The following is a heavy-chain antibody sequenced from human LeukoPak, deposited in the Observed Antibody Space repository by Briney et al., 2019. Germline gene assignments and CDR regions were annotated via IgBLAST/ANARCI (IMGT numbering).Heavy chain of an antibody. CDR2: INPNGDGT. CDR3: ARATCNTDCAGFDP. CDR1: RYTLTGYY. D-gene: IGHD2/OR15-2a*01. J-gene: IGHJ5*02. V-gene: IGHV1-2*02. Sequence: ASVKVSCKASRYTLTGYYIHWVRQAPGQGREWMGWINPNGDGTNYAQNFQGRVTETRDTSTSPAYMELSRLRSDDMAVYYCARATCNTDCAGFDPWGQGTLVTVSS.